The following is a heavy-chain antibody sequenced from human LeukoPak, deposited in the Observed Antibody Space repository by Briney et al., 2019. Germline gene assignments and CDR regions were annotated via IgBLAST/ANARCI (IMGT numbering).Heavy chain of an antibody. CDR2: ISSSSSYT. Sequence: GGSLRLSCAASGFTFSDYYMSWIRQAPGKGLEWVSYISSSSSYTNYADSVKGRFTISRDNAKNSLYLQMNSLRAEDTAVYYCASAILTGYYNDWGQGTLVTVSS. CDR3: ASAILTGYYND. CDR1: GFTFSDYY. J-gene: IGHJ4*02. V-gene: IGHV3-11*06. D-gene: IGHD3-9*01.